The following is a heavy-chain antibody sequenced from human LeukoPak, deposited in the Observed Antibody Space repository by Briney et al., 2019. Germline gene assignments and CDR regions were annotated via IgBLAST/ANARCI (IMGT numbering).Heavy chain of an antibody. D-gene: IGHD6-25*01. V-gene: IGHV4-39*07. J-gene: IGHJ4*02. CDR2: IYYSGST. CDR1: GGSISSSSYY. Sequence: SETLSLTCTVSGGSISSSSYYWGWIRQPPGTGLEWIGIIYYSGSTYYNPSLKSRVTISVHTSKDQFSLNLTSVTAADTAVYYCARGPATSTTVLDYWGQGTLVTVSS. CDR3: ARGPATSTTVLDY.